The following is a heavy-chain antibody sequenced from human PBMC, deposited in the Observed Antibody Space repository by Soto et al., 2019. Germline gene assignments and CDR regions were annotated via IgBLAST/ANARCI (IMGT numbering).Heavy chain of an antibody. CDR1: GYSFTNYY. CDR2: INPFGGDT. Sequence: ASVKVSCKASGYSFTNYYTHWVRQAPGQGPEWMGIINPFGGDTNYAQKFQGRLTMTRDTSTSIVYMELSSLRSEDTAIYYCARSPTPKSFFDYWGQGTLVTVSS. CDR3: ARSPTPKSFFDY. V-gene: IGHV1-46*01. D-gene: IGHD4-4*01. J-gene: IGHJ4*02.